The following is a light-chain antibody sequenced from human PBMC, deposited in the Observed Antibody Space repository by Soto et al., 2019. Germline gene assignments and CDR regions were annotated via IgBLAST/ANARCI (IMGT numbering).Light chain of an antibody. J-gene: IGLJ2*01. CDR2: EVS. CDR1: SSDVGGYNY. CDR3: ISYTSSSTLV. Sequence: QSALTQPASVSGSPGQSITISCTGTSSDVGGYNYVSWYQQHPGKAPKLMIYEVSNRPSGVSNRFSGSKSGNTASLTISGLQAGDESDYYCISYTSSSTLVFGGGTKLTVL. V-gene: IGLV2-14*01.